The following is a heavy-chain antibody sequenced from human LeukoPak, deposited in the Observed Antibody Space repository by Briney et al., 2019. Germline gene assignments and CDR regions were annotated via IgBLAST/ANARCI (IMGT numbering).Heavy chain of an antibody. CDR3: VKGRSLAVAAPDY. CDR1: GFTFDNYA. Sequence: GGSLTLSCAASGFTFDNYAMHWVRQAPGKGLEWVSGISWNSGYIGYADSVKGRFTISRDNAKNSLYLQMNSLRGEDTALYYCVKGRSLAVAAPDYWGQGTLVTVSS. D-gene: IGHD6-19*01. CDR2: ISWNSGYI. J-gene: IGHJ4*02. V-gene: IGHV3-9*01.